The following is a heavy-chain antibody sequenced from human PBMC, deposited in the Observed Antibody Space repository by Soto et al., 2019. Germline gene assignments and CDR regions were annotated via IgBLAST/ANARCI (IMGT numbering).Heavy chain of an antibody. J-gene: IGHJ4*02. V-gene: IGHV3-30-3*01. Sequence: QVQLVESGGGVVQPGRSPRLSCAASGFTFRSYAMHWVRQAPGKGLEWVAVISYDGSNKYYADSVKGRFTISRDNSKNTLYLQMNSLRPDDTAVYYCARDSGYIVVVPTHYFDYWGQGTLVTVSS. D-gene: IGHD2-15*01. CDR1: GFTFRSYA. CDR2: ISYDGSNK. CDR3: ARDSGYIVVVPTHYFDY.